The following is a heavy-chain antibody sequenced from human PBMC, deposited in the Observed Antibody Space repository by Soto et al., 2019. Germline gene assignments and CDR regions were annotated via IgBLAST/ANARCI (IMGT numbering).Heavy chain of an antibody. CDR3: ARDLPYNNYDSSGYWAY. Sequence: GGSLRLSCAASGFTFSDYYMSWIRQAPGKGLEWVSYISSSGSTIYYADSVKGRFTISRDNAKNSLYLQMNSLRAEDTAVYYCARDLPYNNYDSSGYWAYWGQGTLVTVSS. V-gene: IGHV3-11*01. D-gene: IGHD3-22*01. J-gene: IGHJ4*02. CDR2: ISSSGSTI. CDR1: GFTFSDYY.